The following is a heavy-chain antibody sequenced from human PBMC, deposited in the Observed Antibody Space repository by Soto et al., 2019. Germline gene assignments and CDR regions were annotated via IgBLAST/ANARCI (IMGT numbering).Heavy chain of an antibody. D-gene: IGHD3-22*01. Sequence: PGGSLRLSCAASGFTFSNSTMNWVRQAPGKGLEWVACITSSGSFIYYADSMKGRFTISRDGAKKSLYLQMNSLRAEDTAVYYCARVPAASDRTAFYYVSKFFYFDYWGRGTQVTVSS. J-gene: IGHJ4*02. CDR1: GFTFSNST. CDR2: ITSSGSFI. CDR3: ARVPAASDRTAFYYVSKFFYFDY. V-gene: IGHV3-21*01.